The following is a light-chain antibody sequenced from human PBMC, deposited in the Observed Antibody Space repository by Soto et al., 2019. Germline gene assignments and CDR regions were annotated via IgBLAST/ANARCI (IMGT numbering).Light chain of an antibody. CDR3: CSYAGSSSWV. CDR2: EGT. V-gene: IGLV2-23*01. CDR1: SSDVGTFNL. J-gene: IGLJ3*02. Sequence: QSALTQPASVSGSPGQSITISCTGSSSDVGTFNLVSWYQQHPGKTPKLIICEGTERPSGISSRFSGSKSGNTASLTISGLQADDEAAYYCCSYAGSSSWVFGGGTKLTVL.